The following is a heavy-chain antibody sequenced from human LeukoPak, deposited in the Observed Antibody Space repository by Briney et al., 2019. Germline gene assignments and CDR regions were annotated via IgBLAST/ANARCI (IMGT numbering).Heavy chain of an antibody. Sequence: GGSLRLSCAASGFTFVDYTMHWVRQAPGKGLEWVSLISWDGGSTYYADSVKGRFTISRDNSKNSLYLQMNSLRTEDTALYYCAKDIGTIFGVVIDAFDIWGQGTMVTVSS. CDR2: ISWDGGST. CDR3: AKDIGTIFGVVIDAFDI. D-gene: IGHD3-3*01. V-gene: IGHV3-43*01. CDR1: GFTFVDYT. J-gene: IGHJ3*02.